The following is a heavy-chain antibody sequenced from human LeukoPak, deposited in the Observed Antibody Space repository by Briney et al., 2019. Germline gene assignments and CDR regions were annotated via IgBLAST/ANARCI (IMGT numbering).Heavy chain of an antibody. CDR1: GYTFTSYG. D-gene: IGHD3-3*01. V-gene: IGHV1-18*01. CDR2: ISAYNGNT. Sequence: ASVKVSCKASGYTFTSYGISWVRQAPGQGLEWMGWISAYNGNTNCAQKLQGRVTMTTDTSTSTAYMELRSLRSDDTAVYYCARGPYYDFWSGYYPPGPFDYWGQGTLVTVSS. J-gene: IGHJ4*02. CDR3: ARGPYYDFWSGYYPPGPFDY.